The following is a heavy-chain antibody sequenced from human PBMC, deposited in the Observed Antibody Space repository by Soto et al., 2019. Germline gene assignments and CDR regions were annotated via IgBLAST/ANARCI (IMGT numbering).Heavy chain of an antibody. V-gene: IGHV3-33*01. CDR2: IWYDGSNK. CDR1: GFTFSSYG. J-gene: IGHJ3*02. CDR3: ARDSYSTGTTPTHAFDI. Sequence: GGSLRLSCAASGFTFSSYGMHWVRQAPGKGLEWVAVIWYDGSNKYYADSVKGRFTISRDNSKNTLYLQMNSLRAEDTAVYYCARDSYSTGTTPTHAFDIWGQGTMVTVSS. D-gene: IGHD1-7*01.